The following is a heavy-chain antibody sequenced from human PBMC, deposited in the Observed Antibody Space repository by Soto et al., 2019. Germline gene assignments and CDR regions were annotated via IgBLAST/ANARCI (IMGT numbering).Heavy chain of an antibody. J-gene: IGHJ4*02. D-gene: IGHD1-1*01. V-gene: IGHV3-7*01. CDR3: ARTGDGHHDFLDY. CDR2: IDEDGSEY. Sequence: EVHLEESGGGLVHPGGSLRLSCAASGFTFSSYWMNWVRQAPGTGLEWVANIDEDGSEYNDAESVRGRFTISRDNAKNTLYLQMNSLRAADTAVYYCARTGDGHHDFLDYWGQGILVSVSS. CDR1: GFTFSSYW.